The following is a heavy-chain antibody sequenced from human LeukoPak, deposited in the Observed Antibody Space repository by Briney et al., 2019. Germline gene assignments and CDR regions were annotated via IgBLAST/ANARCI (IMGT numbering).Heavy chain of an antibody. Sequence: TSETLSLTCTPSGGSISSYYWTWIRQPPGKGLEWIGYIYYSGSTNYNPSLKSRVIISVDTSKNQFSLKLSSVTAADTAVYYCARVEEGYGSGRRENYYYYYMDVWGKGTTVTISS. V-gene: IGHV4-59*01. CDR2: IYYSGST. J-gene: IGHJ6*03. CDR1: GGSISSYY. CDR3: ARVEEGYGSGRRENYYYYYMDV. D-gene: IGHD3-10*01.